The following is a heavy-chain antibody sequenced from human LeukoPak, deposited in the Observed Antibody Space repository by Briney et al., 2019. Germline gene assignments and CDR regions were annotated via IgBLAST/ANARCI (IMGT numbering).Heavy chain of an antibody. CDR2: ITTSGSTM. D-gene: IGHD3-22*01. J-gene: IGHJ4*02. CDR1: GFTLSTYE. V-gene: IGHV3-48*03. Sequence: PGGSLRLSCAASGFTLSTYEMNWVRQAPGKGLDWVSYITTSGSTMSYADSVKGRFTISRDIAKNSLYLQMNGLRAEDTAVYYCARRDFYDTTGYLFDYWGQGTLVTVSS. CDR3: ARRDFYDTTGYLFDY.